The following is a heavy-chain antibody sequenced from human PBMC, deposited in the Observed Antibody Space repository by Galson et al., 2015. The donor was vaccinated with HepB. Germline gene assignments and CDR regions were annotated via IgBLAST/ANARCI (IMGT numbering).Heavy chain of an antibody. D-gene: IGHD6-13*01. J-gene: IGHJ2*01. CDR1: GFTFSDYY. V-gene: IGHV3-11*06. Sequence: SLRLSCAASGFTFSDYYMSWIRQAPGKGLEWVSYISSTSKYTNYADSVKGRFTISRDNSKNSLFLQMNSLRAEDTAVYYCARDLKPYISSWAAFTDLWGRGTLVTVSS. CDR3: ARDLKPYISSWAAFTDL. CDR2: ISSTSKYT.